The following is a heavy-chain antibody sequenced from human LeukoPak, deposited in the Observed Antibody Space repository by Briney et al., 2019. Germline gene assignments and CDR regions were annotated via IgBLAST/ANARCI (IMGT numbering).Heavy chain of an antibody. Sequence: GGSLRLSCAASGFTFSSYEMNWVRQAPGKGLEWVSYISSSGSTIYYADSVKGRFTISRDNAKNSLYLQMNSLRAEDTAVYYCARIRVGYSYGFKWDAFDIWGRGTMVTVSS. CDR3: ARIRVGYSYGFKWDAFDI. D-gene: IGHD5-18*01. CDR1: GFTFSSYE. J-gene: IGHJ3*02. CDR2: ISSSGSTI. V-gene: IGHV3-48*03.